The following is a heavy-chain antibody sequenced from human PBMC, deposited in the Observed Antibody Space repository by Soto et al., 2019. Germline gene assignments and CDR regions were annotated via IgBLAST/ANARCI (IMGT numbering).Heavy chain of an antibody. V-gene: IGHV3-74*01. Sequence: EVQLVESGGGLVRPGGSLRLSCAASGFTFSTYWMHWVRQVPGKGLECVSRMKGDESSTGHADFVKGRFTISRDNAKNILYLQMNNLSAEDTALYYCVRGCSPSSCPPFDYWGQGTLVTVSS. D-gene: IGHD2-15*01. CDR2: MKGDESST. CDR3: VRGCSPSSCPPFDY. J-gene: IGHJ4*02. CDR1: GFTFSTYW.